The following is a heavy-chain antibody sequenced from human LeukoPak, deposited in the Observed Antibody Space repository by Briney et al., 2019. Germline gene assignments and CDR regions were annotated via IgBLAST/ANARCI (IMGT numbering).Heavy chain of an antibody. V-gene: IGHV4-4*07. CDR1: GGSITSYY. Sequence: ASETLSLTCTVSGGSITSYYWTWIRQPPGRGLEWIGRMYYSGGTTYNPSLKSRITMPIDTSKNEFSLRLTSVTAADTAVYYCARGGSTGYTYAWGQGTLVTVSS. CDR3: ARGGSTGYTYA. J-gene: IGHJ4*02. CDR2: MYYSGGT. D-gene: IGHD5-18*01.